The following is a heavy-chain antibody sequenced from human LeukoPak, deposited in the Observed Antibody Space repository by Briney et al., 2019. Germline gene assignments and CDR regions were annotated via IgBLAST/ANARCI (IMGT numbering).Heavy chain of an antibody. Sequence: GGSLRLSCAASGFTFSSYAMNWVRQAPGKGLEWVSAISGSSDTIYYADSVKGRFTISRDNSENTLYLQMSNLRAEDTAVYYCAKRGDGTSWPGFDYWGQGTLVTVSS. V-gene: IGHV3-23*01. D-gene: IGHD6-13*01. CDR3: AKRGDGTSWPGFDY. CDR1: GFTFSSYA. J-gene: IGHJ4*02. CDR2: ISGSSDTI.